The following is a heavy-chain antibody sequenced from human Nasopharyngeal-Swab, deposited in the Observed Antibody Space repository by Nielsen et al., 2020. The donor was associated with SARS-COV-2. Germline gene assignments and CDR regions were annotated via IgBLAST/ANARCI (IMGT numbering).Heavy chain of an antibody. D-gene: IGHD6-25*01. Sequence: WVRQAPGQGLEWMGIINPSGGSTSYAQKFQGRVTMTRNTSISTAYMELSSLRSEDTAVYYCARRPPKQRLAYYYYYGMDVWGQGTTVTVSS. CDR3: ARRPPKQRLAYYYYYGMDV. CDR2: INPSGGST. J-gene: IGHJ6*02. V-gene: IGHV1-46*01.